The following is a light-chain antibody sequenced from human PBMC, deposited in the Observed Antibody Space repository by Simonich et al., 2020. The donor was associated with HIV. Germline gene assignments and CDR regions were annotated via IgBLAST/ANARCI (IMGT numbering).Light chain of an antibody. CDR3: QQYYSTPIT. Sequence: EIVMTQSPATLSVSPGKRATLSCRAIQSVSSNLAWYQQKPGQAPRLLIYGASTRATGIPARFSGSGSGTEFTLTISTMQSEDVAVYYCQQYYSTPITFGQGTRLEIK. CDR1: QSVSSN. CDR2: GAS. J-gene: IGKJ5*01. V-gene: IGKV3-15*01.